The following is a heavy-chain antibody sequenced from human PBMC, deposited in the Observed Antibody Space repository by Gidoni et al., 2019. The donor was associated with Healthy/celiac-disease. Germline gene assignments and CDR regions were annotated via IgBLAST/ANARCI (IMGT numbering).Heavy chain of an antibody. D-gene: IGHD7-27*01. J-gene: IGHJ6*02. CDR1: GGSFSGYY. CDR2: INHSGST. Sequence: QVQLQQWGAGLLKPSETLSLTCAVYGGSFSGYYWSWIRQPPGKGLEWIGEINHSGSTNYNPSLKSRVTISGDTSKNQFSLKLSSVTAADTAVYYCARGERRYWGSGGYYYYYGMDVWGQGTTVTVSS. CDR3: ARGERRYWGSGGYYYYYGMDV. V-gene: IGHV4-34*01.